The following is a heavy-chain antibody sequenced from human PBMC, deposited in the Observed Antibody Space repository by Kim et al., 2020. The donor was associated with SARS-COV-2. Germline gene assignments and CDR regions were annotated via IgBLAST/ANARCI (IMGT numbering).Heavy chain of an antibody. CDR3: ARASVVVAGTFDY. Sequence: NPTLKSQVTRSVDRSKNQFSLKRSSVTAADTAVYYCARASVVVAGTFDYWGQGTLVTVSS. D-gene: IGHD6-19*01. J-gene: IGHJ4*02. V-gene: IGHV4-31*01.